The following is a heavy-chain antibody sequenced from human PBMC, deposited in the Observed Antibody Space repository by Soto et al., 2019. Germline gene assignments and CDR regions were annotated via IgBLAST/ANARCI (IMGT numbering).Heavy chain of an antibody. D-gene: IGHD1-7*01. CDR3: AKDPYWNYPLDYYYGMDV. CDR2: ISGSGGST. CDR1: GFTFSSYA. V-gene: IGHV3-23*01. Sequence: GGSLRLSCAASGFTFSSYAMSWVRQAPGKGLEWVSAISGSGGSTYYADSVKGRFTISRDNSKNTLYLQMNSLRAEDTAVYYCAKDPYWNYPLDYYYGMDVWGQGTTVTVSS. J-gene: IGHJ6*02.